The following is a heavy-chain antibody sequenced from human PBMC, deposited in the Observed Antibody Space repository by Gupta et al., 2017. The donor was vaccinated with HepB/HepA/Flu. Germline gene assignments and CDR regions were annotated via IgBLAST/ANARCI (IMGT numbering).Heavy chain of an antibody. V-gene: IGHV1-69*01. CDR1: GGTFSSYA. Sequence: QVQLVQSGAEVKKPGSSVKVSCKASGGTFSSYAISWVRQAPGQGREWRGGIIPIFGTANYAQKFQGRVTITADESTSTAYMELSSLRSEDTAVYYCARASLSHSGSYYNDGGGIGPDAFDYWGQGTLVTVSS. CDR2: IIPIFGTA. J-gene: IGHJ4*02. CDR3: ARASLSHSGSYYNDGGGIGPDAFDY. D-gene: IGHD3-10*01.